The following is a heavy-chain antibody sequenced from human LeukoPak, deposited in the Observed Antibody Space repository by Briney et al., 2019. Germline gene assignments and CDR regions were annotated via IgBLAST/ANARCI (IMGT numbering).Heavy chain of an antibody. Sequence: PGGSLRLSCVASGFTFSSYAMHWVRQAPGKGLEWVAVISYDGSNKYYADSVKGRFTISRDNANTSLYLQMNSLRAEDTAVYYCVRWYPTGYGMDVWGQGTTVTVSS. CDR3: VRWYPTGYGMDV. V-gene: IGHV3-30*04. CDR2: ISYDGSNK. J-gene: IGHJ6*02. CDR1: GFTFSSYA. D-gene: IGHD6-13*01.